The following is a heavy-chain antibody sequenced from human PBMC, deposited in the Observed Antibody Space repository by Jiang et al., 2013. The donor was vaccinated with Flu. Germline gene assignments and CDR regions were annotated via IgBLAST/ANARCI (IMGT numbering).Heavy chain of an antibody. CDR1: GGSISSSSYY. Sequence: TVSGGSISSSSYYWGWIRQPPGKGLEWIGSIYYSGSTYYNPSLKSRVTISVDTSKNQFSLKLSSVTAADTAVYYCARSFKAYDYVWGSYRYSGADAFDIWGQGTMVTVSS. V-gene: IGHV4-39*07. CDR3: ARSFKAYDYVWGSYRYSGADAFDI. D-gene: IGHD3-16*02. CDR2: IYYSGST. J-gene: IGHJ3*02.